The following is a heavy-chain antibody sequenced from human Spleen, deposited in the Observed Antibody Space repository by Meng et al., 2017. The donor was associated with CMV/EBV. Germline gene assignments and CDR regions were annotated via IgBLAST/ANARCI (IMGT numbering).Heavy chain of an antibody. CDR1: GDSVSSSSYY. CDR3: ARGHRYCSSTSCYPHYYYGMDI. J-gene: IGHJ6*02. CDR2: IYYNGYT. Sequence: SETLSLTCTVSGDSVSSSSYYWTWIRQPPGKGPEWFGYIYYNGYTNYNPSLRIRVTILLDTSKNQFSLKLSSVTAADTAVYYCARGHRYCSSTSCYPHYYYGMDIWGQGTTVTVSS. D-gene: IGHD2-2*01. V-gene: IGHV4-61*01.